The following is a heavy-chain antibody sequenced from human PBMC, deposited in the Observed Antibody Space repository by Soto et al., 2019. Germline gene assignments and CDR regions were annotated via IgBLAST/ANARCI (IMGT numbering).Heavy chain of an antibody. D-gene: IGHD3-10*01. J-gene: IGHJ5*01. CDR3: ARQGHGSGRLRLDS. CDR1: GGTISRGGYY. V-gene: IGHV4-31*03. Sequence: PSQTLSLTCTVSGGTISRGGYYWSWIRQHPGKGLEWIGYIYYSGSTYYNPSLKSRCTISVDTSNNQFSLKLSAVTAADTALYYCARQGHGSGRLRLDSWGQGTWVTVSS. CDR2: IYYSGST.